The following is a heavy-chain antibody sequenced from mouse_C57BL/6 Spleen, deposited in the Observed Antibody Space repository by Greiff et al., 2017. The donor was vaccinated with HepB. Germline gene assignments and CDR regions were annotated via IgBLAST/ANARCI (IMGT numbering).Heavy chain of an antibody. V-gene: IGHV1-26*01. Sequence: EVMLVESGPELVKPGASVKISCKASGYTFTDYYMNWVKQSHGKSLEWIGDINPNNGGTSYNQKFKGKATLTVDKSSSTAYMELRSLTSEDSAVYYCARHYYGSLYYFDYWGQGTTLTVSS. J-gene: IGHJ2*01. CDR2: INPNNGGT. CDR1: GYTFTDYY. CDR3: ARHYYGSLYYFDY. D-gene: IGHD1-1*01.